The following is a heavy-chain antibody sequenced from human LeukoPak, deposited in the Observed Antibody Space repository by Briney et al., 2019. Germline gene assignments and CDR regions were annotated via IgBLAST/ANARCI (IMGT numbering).Heavy chain of an antibody. V-gene: IGHV1-8*01. CDR3: ASSIRFGESLDY. J-gene: IGHJ4*02. CDR2: VNPNSGHT. D-gene: IGHD3-10*01. Sequence: ASVKVSCKASGYTFTSYDINWVRQATGQGLEWMGWVNPNSGHTGFAQKFQGRVSMTTNTSISTAYMEVRSLKSEDTAVYYCASSIRFGESLDYWGQGTLVTVSS. CDR1: GYTFTSYD.